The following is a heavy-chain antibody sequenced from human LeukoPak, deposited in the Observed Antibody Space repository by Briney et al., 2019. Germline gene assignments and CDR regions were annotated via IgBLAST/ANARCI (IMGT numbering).Heavy chain of an antibody. CDR3: ARDRNVPYYYYMDV. J-gene: IGHJ6*03. D-gene: IGHD1-1*01. V-gene: IGHV1-69*01. Sequence: ASVKVSCKASGGTFSSYAISWVRQAPGQGLEWMGEIIPIFGTANYAQKFQGRVTITADESTSTAYMELSSLRSEDTAVYYCARDRNVPYYYYMDVWGKGTTVTVSS. CDR1: GGTFSSYA. CDR2: IIPIFGTA.